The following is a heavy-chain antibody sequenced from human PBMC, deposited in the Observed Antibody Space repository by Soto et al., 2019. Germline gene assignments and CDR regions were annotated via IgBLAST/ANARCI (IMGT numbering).Heavy chain of an antibody. J-gene: IGHJ6*02. CDR2: IIPIFGTA. CDR3: ASRTDYDFWSGYTENYYYGMDV. Sequence: SVKVSCKASGGTFSSYAISWVRQAPGQGLEWMGGIIPIFGTANYAQKFQGRVTITADESTSTAYMELSSLRSEDTAVYYCASRTDYDFWSGYTENYYYGMDVWGQGTTVTVSS. CDR1: GGTFSSYA. D-gene: IGHD3-3*01. V-gene: IGHV1-69*13.